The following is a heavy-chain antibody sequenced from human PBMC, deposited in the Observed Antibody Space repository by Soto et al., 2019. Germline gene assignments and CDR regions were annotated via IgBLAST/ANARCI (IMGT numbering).Heavy chain of an antibody. V-gene: IGHV3-21*06. Sequence: EMQLVESGGGLVKPGGSLRLSCAASGFTFTSSTMKWVRQAPGKGLEWVSSISSGSSDKYYADSVRGRFTISRDDAKNSVYLQMKGLGAEDSAVYYCVRLDCSGTSCYFYGLDVWGQGTTVTVSS. D-gene: IGHD2-2*01. CDR2: ISSGSSDK. J-gene: IGHJ6*02. CDR1: GFTFTSST. CDR3: VRLDCSGTSCYFYGLDV.